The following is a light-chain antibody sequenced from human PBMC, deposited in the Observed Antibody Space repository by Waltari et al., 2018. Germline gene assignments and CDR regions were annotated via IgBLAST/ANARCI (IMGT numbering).Light chain of an antibody. V-gene: IGKV3-20*01. Sequence: DIVLTQSPGTLSLSPGERATLSCRATQSVSSIYLAWYQQQPGQAPRHLIYGASIRATGSPDRFSGSGSGTDLTLTISRLEPEDFAVYYCQHYGTSPPITFGQGTRLDIK. CDR3: QHYGTSPPIT. J-gene: IGKJ5*01. CDR2: GAS. CDR1: QSVSSIY.